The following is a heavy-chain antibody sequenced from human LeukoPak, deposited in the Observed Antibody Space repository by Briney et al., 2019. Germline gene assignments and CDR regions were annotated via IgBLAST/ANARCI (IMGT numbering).Heavy chain of an antibody. CDR3: ARVRIAVAGKYYFGY. J-gene: IGHJ4*02. V-gene: IGHV1-2*02. CDR2: INPNSGGT. Sequence: GASVKVSCKASGYTFTGYYMHWVRQAPGQGLEWMGWINPNSGGTNYAQKFQGRVTMTRDTSISTAYMELSRLRSDDTAVYYCARVRIAVAGKYYFGYWGQGTLVTVSS. CDR1: GYTFTGYY. D-gene: IGHD6-19*01.